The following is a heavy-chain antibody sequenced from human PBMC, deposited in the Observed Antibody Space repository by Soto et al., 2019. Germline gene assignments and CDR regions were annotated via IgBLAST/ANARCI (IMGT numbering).Heavy chain of an antibody. D-gene: IGHD3-22*01. CDR3: AWAGLDSESHMYYGLDV. V-gene: IGHV4-34*01. CDR2: ITHGGST. J-gene: IGHJ6*02. CDR1: GGSFSAYS. Sequence: SETLSLTCGVYGGSFSAYSWTWLRQSPGKGLEWIGEITHGGSTDYNQTPKRRLVMSVDTSKNQFSLRVTPVTATAAAVYFCAWAGLDSESHMYYGLDVWGQGTTVTVSS.